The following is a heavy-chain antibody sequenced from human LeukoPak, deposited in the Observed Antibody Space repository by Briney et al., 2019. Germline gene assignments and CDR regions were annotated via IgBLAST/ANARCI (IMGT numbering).Heavy chain of an antibody. J-gene: IGHJ4*02. V-gene: IGHV4-34*01. CDR1: GGSFSGYY. Sequence: SETLSLTCAVYGGSFSGYYWSWIRQPPGKGLEWIGEINHSGCTNYNPSLKSRVTISVDTSKNQFSLKLSSVTAADTAVYYCARARGSSIAARTHFDYWGQGTLVTVSS. D-gene: IGHD6-6*01. CDR3: ARARGSSIAARTHFDY. CDR2: INHSGCT.